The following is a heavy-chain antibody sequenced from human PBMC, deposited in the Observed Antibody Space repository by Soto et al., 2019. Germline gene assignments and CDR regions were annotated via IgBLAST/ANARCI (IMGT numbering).Heavy chain of an antibody. V-gene: IGHV3-30*18. CDR2: ISYDGSNK. Sequence: QVQLVESGGGVVQPGRSLRLSCAASGFTFSSYGIHWVRQAPGKGLEWVAVISYDGSNKYYADSVKGRFTISRDISKNTLYLQMNSLRAEDTAVYYCAKAAIEARKPHNWFDPWCQGTLVTVSS. CDR3: AKAAIEARKPHNWFDP. D-gene: IGHD6-6*01. CDR1: GFTFSSYG. J-gene: IGHJ5*02.